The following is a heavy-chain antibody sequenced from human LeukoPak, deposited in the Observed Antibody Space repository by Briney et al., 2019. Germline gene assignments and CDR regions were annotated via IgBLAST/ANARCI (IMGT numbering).Heavy chain of an antibody. V-gene: IGHV4-39*01. Sequence: SETLSLTCTVSGGSISSSSYYWGWIRQPPGKGLEWIGSIYYSGSTYYNPSLRSRVSISVRTSKNQFSLKLTSVTAADTAVYYCARSHRLTLIRGDFDPWGQGTLVTVSS. CDR1: GGSISSSSYY. CDR2: IYYSGST. D-gene: IGHD3-10*01. CDR3: ARSHRLTLIRGDFDP. J-gene: IGHJ5*02.